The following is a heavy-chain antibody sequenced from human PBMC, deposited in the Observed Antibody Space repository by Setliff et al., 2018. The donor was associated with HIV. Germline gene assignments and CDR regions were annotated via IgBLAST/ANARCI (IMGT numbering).Heavy chain of an antibody. V-gene: IGHV4-31*03. CDR3: AGFSYNFWVYRFDH. CDR2: IYYSGST. D-gene: IGHD3-3*01. Sequence: SETLSLTCSVPGGSTTSGGYYWSWIRQHPGKGLEYIGYIYYSGSTYYNPSLKSRVTMSIDTSTQQFFLNVTSVTAADTAVHYCAGFSYNFWVYRFDHWGQGALVTVSS. CDR1: GGSTTSGGYY. J-gene: IGHJ4*02.